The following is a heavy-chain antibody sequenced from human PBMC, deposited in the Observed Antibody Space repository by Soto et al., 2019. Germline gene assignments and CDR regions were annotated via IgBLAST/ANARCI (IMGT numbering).Heavy chain of an antibody. J-gene: IGHJ4*02. V-gene: IGHV3-33*01. D-gene: IGHD6-6*01. Sequence: QVQLVESGGGVVQPGRSLRLSCAASGFTFSSYGMHWVRQAPGKGLEWVAVIWYDGSNKYYADSVKGRFTISRDNSKNTLYLPMKRLRAEDTAVYYCARDSAMYSSSYNFDYWGQGTLVTVSS. CDR3: ARDSAMYSSSYNFDY. CDR1: GFTFSSYG. CDR2: IWYDGSNK.